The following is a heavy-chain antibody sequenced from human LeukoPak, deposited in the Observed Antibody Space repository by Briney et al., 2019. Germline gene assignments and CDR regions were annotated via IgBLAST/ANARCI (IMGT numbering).Heavy chain of an antibody. J-gene: IGHJ6*02. CDR3: TREEPEYNSGWSMDV. V-gene: IGHV4-4*02. CDR2: VYYSGST. D-gene: IGHD6-19*01. Sequence: SETLSLTCVVSGDSINNNKWWSWVRQPPGKGLEWIGDVYYSGSTNYNPSLKSRVTMSVDKSKNQFFMKLNSVTAADTAVYYCTREEPEYNSGWSMDVWGQGTTVTVSS. CDR1: GDSINNNKW.